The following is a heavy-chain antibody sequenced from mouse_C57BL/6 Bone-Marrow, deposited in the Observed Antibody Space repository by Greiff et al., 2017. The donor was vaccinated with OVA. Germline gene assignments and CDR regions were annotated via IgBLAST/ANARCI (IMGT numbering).Heavy chain of an antibody. D-gene: IGHD2-4*01. CDR2: IYPGNSDT. CDR3: TREGGLRRQGYAMDY. Sequence: VQLQQSGTVLARPGASVKMSCKTSGYTFTSYWMHWVKQRPGQGLEWIGAIYPGNSDTSYNQKFKGKAKLTAVTSASTAYMELSSLTNEDSAVYYCTREGGLRRQGYAMDYWGQGTSVTVSS. V-gene: IGHV1-5*01. J-gene: IGHJ4*01. CDR1: GYTFTSYW.